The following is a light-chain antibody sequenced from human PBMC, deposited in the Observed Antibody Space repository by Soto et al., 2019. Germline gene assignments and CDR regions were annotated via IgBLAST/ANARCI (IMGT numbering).Light chain of an antibody. CDR3: QRSYSTPLT. V-gene: IGKV1-39*01. J-gene: IGKJ4*01. CDR1: QSISSY. Sequence: DIQMTQSPSSLSASVGDRVTITCRASQSISSYLNWYQQKPGKAPKLLIYAASSLQSGVPSRFSGSVSGTDFTLTISSLQPEEFATYYCQRSYSTPLTFGGGTKVEIK. CDR2: AAS.